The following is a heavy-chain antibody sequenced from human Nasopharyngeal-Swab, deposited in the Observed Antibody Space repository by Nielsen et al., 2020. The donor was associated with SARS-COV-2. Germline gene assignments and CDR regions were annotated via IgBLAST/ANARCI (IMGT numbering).Heavy chain of an antibody. D-gene: IGHD1-7*01. CDR2: IIPIFGTA. CDR3: ATEYNWNYGPRYFDL. J-gene: IGHJ2*01. CDR1: GGTFSSYA. Sequence: SVKVSCKASGGTFSSYAISWVRQAPGQGPEWMGGIIPIFGTANYAQKFQGRVTITADESTSTAYMEPSSLRSEDTAVYYCATEYNWNYGPRYFDLWGRGTLVTVSS. V-gene: IGHV1-69*13.